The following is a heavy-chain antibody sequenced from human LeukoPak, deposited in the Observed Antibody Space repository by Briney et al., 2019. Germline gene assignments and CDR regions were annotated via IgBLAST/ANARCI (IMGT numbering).Heavy chain of an antibody. CDR3: ACTEAASYYYGMDV. CDR2: IYYSGST. J-gene: IGHJ6*04. Sequence: SETLSLTCTVSGGSISSGDYYWSWIRQPPGKGLEWIGYIYYSGSTYYNPSLKSRVTISVDTSKNQFSLKLSSVTAADTAVYYCACTEAASYYYGMDVWGKGTTVTVSS. D-gene: IGHD6-13*01. V-gene: IGHV4-30-4*01. CDR1: GGSISSGDYY.